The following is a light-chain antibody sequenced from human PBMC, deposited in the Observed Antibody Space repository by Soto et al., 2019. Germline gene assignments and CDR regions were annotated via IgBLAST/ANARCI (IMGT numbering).Light chain of an antibody. J-gene: IGKJ2*01. CDR1: QTIARY. CDR2: DAT. V-gene: IGKV1-39*01. Sequence: DIQMTQSPSFLSASVGDRVTITCRASQTIARYLNWYQHKPGKAPKFLIYDATSLQSGVPSRFSGSGSGTDFTLTINSLQPEDFVTYYCQQSFSTPPTFGQGTKLEIK. CDR3: QQSFSTPPT.